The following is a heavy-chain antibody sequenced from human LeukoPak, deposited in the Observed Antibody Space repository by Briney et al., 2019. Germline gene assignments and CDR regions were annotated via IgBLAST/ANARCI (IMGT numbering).Heavy chain of an antibody. J-gene: IGHJ4*02. CDR2: IYTSGGT. CDR3: ARAELVRGVPFDY. Sequence: PSETLYLTCTVSGGSISSGSYYWSWIRQPAGKGLEWIGRIYTSGGTNYNPSLKSRVTISVDTSKNQFSLKLSSVTAADTAVYYCARAELVRGVPFDYWGQGTLVTVSS. V-gene: IGHV4-61*02. CDR1: GGSISSGSYY. D-gene: IGHD3-10*01.